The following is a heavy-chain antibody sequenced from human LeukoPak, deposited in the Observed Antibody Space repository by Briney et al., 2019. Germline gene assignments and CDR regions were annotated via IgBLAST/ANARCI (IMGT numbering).Heavy chain of an antibody. D-gene: IGHD6-19*01. CDR1: GYTFTSYG. CDR2: ISAYNGNT. J-gene: IGHJ6*03. CDR3: ARSRGYSSGWYLTNYYYYMDV. Sequence: ASVKVSCKASGYTFTSYGISWVRQAPGQGLEWMGWISAYNGNTNYAQKLQGRVTMTTDTSTSTAYMELRSLRSDDTAVYYCARSRGYSSGWYLTNYYYYMDVWGKGTTVTVSS. V-gene: IGHV1-18*01.